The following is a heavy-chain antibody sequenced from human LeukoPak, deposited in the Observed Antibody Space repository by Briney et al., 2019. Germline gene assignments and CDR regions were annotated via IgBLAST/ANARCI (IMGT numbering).Heavy chain of an antibody. CDR1: GPTFSVYA. CDR3: ARGGGYSGYLFYFDS. Sequence: PGGSLRLSCAASGPTFSVYAMSWVLQAPGKGLEWVSGISGSGTGTYYADSVKGRFTISRDNSKNTLYLQMNSLSAEDTAVFYCARGGGYSGYLFYFDSWGQGTLVSVSS. D-gene: IGHD5-12*01. V-gene: IGHV3-23*01. J-gene: IGHJ4*02. CDR2: ISGSGTGT.